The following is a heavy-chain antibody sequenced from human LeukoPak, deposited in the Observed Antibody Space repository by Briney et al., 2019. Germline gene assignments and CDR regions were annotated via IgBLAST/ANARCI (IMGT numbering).Heavy chain of an antibody. V-gene: IGHV4-30-4*01. Sequence: PSQTLSLTCTVSGGSISSGDYYWSWIRQPPGKGLEWIGYIYYSGSTYYNPSLKSRVTISVDTSKNQFSLKLSSVTAADTAVYYCVRDRYGQRIFDYWGQGTLVTVSS. J-gene: IGHJ4*02. CDR2: IYYSGST. CDR3: VRDRYGQRIFDY. D-gene: IGHD3-16*02. CDR1: GGSISSGDYY.